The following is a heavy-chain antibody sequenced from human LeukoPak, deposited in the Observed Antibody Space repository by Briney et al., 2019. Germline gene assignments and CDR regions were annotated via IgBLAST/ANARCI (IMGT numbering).Heavy chain of an antibody. D-gene: IGHD4-17*01. V-gene: IGHV4-34*01. Sequence: KPSETLSLTCAVYGGSFSGYYWSWIRQPPGKGLEWIGEINHSGSTNYNPSLKSRVTISVDTSKNQFSLKLSSVTAADTAVYYCARGYGDYAHGYWGQGTLVTVSS. CDR1: GGSFSGYY. CDR2: INHSGST. J-gene: IGHJ4*02. CDR3: ARGYGDYAHGY.